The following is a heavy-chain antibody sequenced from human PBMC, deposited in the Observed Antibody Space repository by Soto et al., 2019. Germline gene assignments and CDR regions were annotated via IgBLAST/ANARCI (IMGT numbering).Heavy chain of an antibody. CDR2: INHSGSA. Sequence: SETLSLTCDVYGGSFSGYIWTWIRQTPGKGLQWIGQINHSGSANYNPSLKSRVTISVHTSNSQFSLELSSVTAADTAAYYCARGLIFGSQYSGGWYLFDSWGQGSQVT. V-gene: IGHV4-34*01. CDR1: GGSFSGYI. D-gene: IGHD3-3*02. J-gene: IGHJ4*02. CDR3: ARGLIFGSQYSGGWYLFDS.